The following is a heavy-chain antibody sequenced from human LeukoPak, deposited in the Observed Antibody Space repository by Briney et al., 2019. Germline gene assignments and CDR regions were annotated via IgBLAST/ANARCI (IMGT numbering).Heavy chain of an antibody. D-gene: IGHD3-22*01. CDR1: GYSISSGYY. CDR2: ISKSGST. J-gene: IGHJ4*02. Sequence: SETLSVTCTVSGYSISSGYYWGWIRQPAGKRLEWIGRISKSGSTNYNPSLKSRVTISVDTSKNQFSLKLSSVTAADTAVYYCATYYDSSGYYFHYWGQGTLVTVCS. V-gene: IGHV4-38-2*02. CDR3: ATYYDSSGYYFHY.